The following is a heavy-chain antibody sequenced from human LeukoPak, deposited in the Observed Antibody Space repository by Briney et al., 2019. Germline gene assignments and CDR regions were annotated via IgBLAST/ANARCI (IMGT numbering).Heavy chain of an antibody. CDR1: GFTFSNYA. J-gene: IGHJ4*02. D-gene: IGHD2-21*02. Sequence: GGSLRLSCAASGFTFSNYAMNWVRQAPGKGLEWVSGISGSSGTINYAAPVKGRFTISRDNSRNTLYLQMNSLRADDTAVYYCAKRLGDPRAFDYWGQGALVTVSS. CDR3: AKRLGDPRAFDY. V-gene: IGHV3-23*01. CDR2: ISGSSGTI.